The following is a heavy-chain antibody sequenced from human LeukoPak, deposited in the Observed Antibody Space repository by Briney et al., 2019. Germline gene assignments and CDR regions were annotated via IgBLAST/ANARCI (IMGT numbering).Heavy chain of an antibody. CDR1: GGSFSGYY. CDR3: ARRYCSSTSCYYDY. CDR2: INHSGST. D-gene: IGHD2-2*01. J-gene: IGHJ4*02. Sequence: SQTLSLTCAVYGGSFSGYYWSWIRQPPGKGLEWIGEINHSGSTNYNPSLKSRVTISVDTSKNQFSLKLSSVTAADTAVYYCARRYCSSTSCYYDYWGQGTLVTVSS. V-gene: IGHV4-34*01.